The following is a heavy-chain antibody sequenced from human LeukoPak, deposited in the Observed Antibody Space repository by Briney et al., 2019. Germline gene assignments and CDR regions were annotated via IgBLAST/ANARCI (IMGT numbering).Heavy chain of an antibody. V-gene: IGHV4-39*01. J-gene: IGHJ4*02. Sequence: SETLSLTCTVSGGPISSSSYYWRWIRQPPGKGLEWIGSIYYSGSTYYNPSLKSRVTISVDTSKNQFSLKLSSVTAADTAVYYCARHSRGWYDYWGQGTLVTVSS. CDR2: IYYSGST. D-gene: IGHD6-19*01. CDR1: GGPISSSSYY. CDR3: ARHSRGWYDY.